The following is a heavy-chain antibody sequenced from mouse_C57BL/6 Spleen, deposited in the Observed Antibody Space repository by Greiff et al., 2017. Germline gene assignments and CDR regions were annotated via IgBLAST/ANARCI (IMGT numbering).Heavy chain of an antibody. CDR3: ARRGSVYWYFDV. CDR1: GYSFTGYY. Sequence: VQLQQSGPELVKPGASVKISCKASGYSFTGYYMNWVKQSPEKSLEWIGEINPSTGGTTYNQKFKAKATLTVDKSSSTAYMQLKSLTSEDSAVYYCARRGSVYWYFDVWGTGTTVTVSS. D-gene: IGHD1-1*02. J-gene: IGHJ1*03. V-gene: IGHV1-42*01. CDR2: INPSTGGT.